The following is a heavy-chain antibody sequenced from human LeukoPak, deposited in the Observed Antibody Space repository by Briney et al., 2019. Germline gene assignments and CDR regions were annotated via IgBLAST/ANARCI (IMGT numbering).Heavy chain of an antibody. D-gene: IGHD5/OR15-5a*01. V-gene: IGHV4-4*02. Sequence: SETLSLTCGVSGGSITSTNYWTWVRQPPGKGLEWIGEVNLQGSTNYNPSLMGRVAISVDMSENHISLQLTSVTAADTAVYYCARDKGLPQAFDIWGQGTMVTVSS. J-gene: IGHJ3*02. CDR2: VNLQGST. CDR1: GGSITSTNY. CDR3: ARDKGLPQAFDI.